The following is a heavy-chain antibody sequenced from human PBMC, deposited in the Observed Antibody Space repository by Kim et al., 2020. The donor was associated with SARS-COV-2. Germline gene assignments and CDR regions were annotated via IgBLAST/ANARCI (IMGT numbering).Heavy chain of an antibody. CDR2: IWYDGSNK. V-gene: IGHV3-33*01. J-gene: IGHJ6*02. D-gene: IGHD6-13*01. CDR3: ARDNDGSSWGRGMDV. Sequence: GGSLRLSCGASGFTFSSYGIHWVRQAPGKGLEWVAVIWYDGSNKYYADSVKGRFTISRDNSKNTLYLQMNSLRAEDTAVYYCARDNDGSSWGRGMDVWGQGTTVTVSS. CDR1: GFTFSSYG.